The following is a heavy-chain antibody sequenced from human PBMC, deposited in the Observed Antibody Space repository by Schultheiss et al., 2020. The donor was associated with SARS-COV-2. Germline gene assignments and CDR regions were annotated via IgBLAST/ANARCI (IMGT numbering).Heavy chain of an antibody. J-gene: IGHJ4*02. CDR3: TRRFDTIHTDFDY. Sequence: GGSLRLSCAASGFTFSGSAMHWVRQASGKGLEWVGRIRSKANSYATAYAASVKGRFTISRDDSKNTAYLQMNSLKTEDTAVFYCTRRFDTIHTDFDYWGQGTLVTVSS. V-gene: IGHV3-73*01. D-gene: IGHD3-3*01. CDR1: GFTFSGSA. CDR2: IRSKANSYAT.